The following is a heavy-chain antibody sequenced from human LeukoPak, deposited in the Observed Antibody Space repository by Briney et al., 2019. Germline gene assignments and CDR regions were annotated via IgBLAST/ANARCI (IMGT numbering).Heavy chain of an antibody. CDR1: GFTFSSYG. V-gene: IGHV3-33*01. CDR2: IWYDGSNK. CDR3: ARDPLGDYVWGSYRRSDAFDI. J-gene: IGHJ3*02. D-gene: IGHD3-16*02. Sequence: PWGSLRLSCAASGFTFSSYGMHWVRQAPGKGLEWVAVIWYDGSNKYYADSVKGRFTISRDNSRNTLYLQMNSLRAEDTAVYYCARDPLGDYVWGSYRRSDAFDIFGQGAKSTVSS.